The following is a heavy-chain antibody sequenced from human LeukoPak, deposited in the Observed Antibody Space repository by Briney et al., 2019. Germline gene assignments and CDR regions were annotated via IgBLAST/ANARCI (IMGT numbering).Heavy chain of an antibody. Sequence: SETLSLTCTVSGGSISSYYWSWIRQPAGKGLEWIGRIYTSGSTNYNPSLKSRVTMSVDTSKNQFSLKLSSVTAADTAVYYYARELKPGMPAPYNWFDPWGQGTLVTVSS. D-gene: IGHD2-2*01. V-gene: IGHV4-4*07. CDR3: ARELKPGMPAPYNWFDP. CDR1: GGSISSYY. CDR2: IYTSGST. J-gene: IGHJ5*02.